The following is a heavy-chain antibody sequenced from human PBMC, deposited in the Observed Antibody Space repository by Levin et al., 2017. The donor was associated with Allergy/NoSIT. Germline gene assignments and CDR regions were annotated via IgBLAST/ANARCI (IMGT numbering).Heavy chain of an antibody. CDR3: ARDDSLVRGVFGGAGSSLDY. Sequence: PGGSLRLSCAASGFIFSNYAIHWVRQPPGRGLEWVAVISYDGSHYYYADSVKGRFTISRDTSKNTVYLQMNSLRGEDTAVYYCARDDSLVRGVFGGAGSSLDYWGQGTLVTVSS. CDR1: GFIFSNYA. J-gene: IGHJ4*02. V-gene: IGHV3-30-3*01. CDR2: ISYDGSHY. D-gene: IGHD3-10*01.